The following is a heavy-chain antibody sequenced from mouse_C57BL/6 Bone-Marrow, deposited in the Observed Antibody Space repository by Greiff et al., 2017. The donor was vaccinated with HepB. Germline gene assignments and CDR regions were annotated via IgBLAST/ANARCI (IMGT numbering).Heavy chain of an antibody. D-gene: IGHD2-4*01. J-gene: IGHJ2*01. CDR1: GYTFTDYY. CDR2: IYPGSGNT. Sequence: VQLQQSGAELVRPGASVKLSCKASGYTFTDYYINWVKQRPGQGLEWIARIYPGSGNTYYNEKFKGKATLTAEKSSSTAYMQLSSLTSEDSAVYFCARSEVYDYQGYFDYWGQGTTLTVSS. V-gene: IGHV1-76*01. CDR3: ARSEVYDYQGYFDY.